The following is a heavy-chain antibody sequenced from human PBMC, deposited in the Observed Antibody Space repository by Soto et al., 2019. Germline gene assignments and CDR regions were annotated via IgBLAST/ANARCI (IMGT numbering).Heavy chain of an antibody. V-gene: IGHV4-39*07. CDR1: GVSISSSSYY. D-gene: IGHD4-4*01. Sequence: SATLSLTCTVSGVSISSSSYYWGWIRQPPGKGLEWIGSIYYSGSTNYNPSLKSRVTISVDTSKNQFSLKLSSVTAADTAVYYCASTVTQYYFDYWGQGTLVTVSS. CDR3: ASTVTQYYFDY. J-gene: IGHJ4*02. CDR2: IYYSGST.